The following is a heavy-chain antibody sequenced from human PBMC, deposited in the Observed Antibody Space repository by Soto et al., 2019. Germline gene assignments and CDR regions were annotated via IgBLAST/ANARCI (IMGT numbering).Heavy chain of an antibody. CDR3: ARTTMILAARYFDP. Sequence: PSETLSLTCTVSDGSISSYFWTWIRQPPGKGLQWIGYIYYTGSTNYNPSLKSRVTISVDTSKNQFSLKLTSVTAADAAVYYCARTTMILAARYFDPWGQGTLVTVSS. CDR1: DGSISSYF. J-gene: IGHJ5*02. V-gene: IGHV4-59*01. D-gene: IGHD6-6*01. CDR2: IYYTGST.